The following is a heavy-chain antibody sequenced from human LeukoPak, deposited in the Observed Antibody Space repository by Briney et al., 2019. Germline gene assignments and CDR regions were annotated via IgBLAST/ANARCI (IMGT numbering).Heavy chain of an antibody. J-gene: IGHJ5*02. CDR1: GGSISSSSYY. CDR3: ARDRGAPNWFDP. V-gene: IGHV4-39*07. D-gene: IGHD5-24*01. CDR2: ICYSGST. Sequence: SETLSLTCTVSGGSISSSSYYWGWIRQPPGKGLEWIGSICYSGSTYYNPSLKSRVTISVDTSKNQFSLKLSSVTAADTAVYYCARDRGAPNWFDPWGQGALVTVSS.